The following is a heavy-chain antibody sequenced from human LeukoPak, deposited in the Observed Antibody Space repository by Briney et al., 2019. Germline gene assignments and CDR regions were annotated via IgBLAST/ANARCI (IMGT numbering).Heavy chain of an antibody. J-gene: IGHJ2*01. CDR1: GYTFTSYG. V-gene: IGHV1-18*01. Sequence: GASVKVSCKASGYTFTSYGISWERQAPGQGLEWMGWISVYNGNTNYAQKLQVRVTMTTDTSTSTAYLELRRLRCDDTTVHYCARDIRGYYYGSGSQAWYFDLWGRGTLVTVSS. CDR2: ISVYNGNT. D-gene: IGHD3-10*01. CDR3: ARDIRGYYYGSGSQAWYFDL.